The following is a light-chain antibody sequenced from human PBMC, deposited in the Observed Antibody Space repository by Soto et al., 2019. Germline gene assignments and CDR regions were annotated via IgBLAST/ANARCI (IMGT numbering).Light chain of an antibody. V-gene: IGLV1-51*01. CDR3: GTWDTDLSVL. Sequence: QSVLTQPPSVSAAPGQKVTISCCGSSANIAYNSVSWYQQLPGTAPRLLIYDGNKRPSGIPDRFSGSKSGTSATLDITGLQPGDEADYYCGTWDTDLSVLFGRGTKVTVL. CDR1: SANIAYNS. CDR2: DGN. J-gene: IGLJ2*01.